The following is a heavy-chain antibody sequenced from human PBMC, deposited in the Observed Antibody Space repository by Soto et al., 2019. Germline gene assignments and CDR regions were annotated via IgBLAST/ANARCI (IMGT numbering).Heavy chain of an antibody. CDR3: AKGVTGSMSPFHY. J-gene: IGHJ4*02. D-gene: IGHD1-20*01. V-gene: IGHV1-69*05. CDR2: IIPIFGTP. Sequence: SVKVSCKASGGTFSSYAISWVRQAPGQGLEWMGVIIPIFGTPNYAQKFQGRVTMTSDTSTSTVYMELSSLRSEDTAVYYCAKGVTGSMSPFHYWGQGTPVTVSS. CDR1: GGTFSSYA.